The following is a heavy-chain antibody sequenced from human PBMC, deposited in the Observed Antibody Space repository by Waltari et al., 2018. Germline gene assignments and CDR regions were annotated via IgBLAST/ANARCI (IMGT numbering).Heavy chain of an antibody. V-gene: IGHV4-34*01. J-gene: IGHJ4*02. CDR2: INHSGST. D-gene: IGHD3-16*02. Sequence: QVQLQQWGAGLLKPSETLSLTCAVYCGSFSGYSWSWIRQPPGKGLEWIGEINHSGSTNYNPSLKSRVTISVDTSKNQFSLKLSSVTAADTAVYYCARDPFGGVIVRDYWGQGTLVTVSS. CDR3: ARDPFGGVIVRDY. CDR1: CGSFSGYS.